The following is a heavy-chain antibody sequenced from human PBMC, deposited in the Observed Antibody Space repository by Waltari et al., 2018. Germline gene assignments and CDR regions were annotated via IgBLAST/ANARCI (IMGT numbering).Heavy chain of an antibody. CDR2: INHGGSS. V-gene: IGHV4-34*01. D-gene: IGHD3-3*01. CDR1: GGSFSGYY. Sequence: QVQLQQWSAGLLKPSETLSLTCAVSGGSFSGYYWSWIRQPPGKGLEWIGEINHGGSSNQTPSLKSRVTISVDTAKNQFSLKLSSVTAADTAVYYCERGGEWLSYDPVDDAFDIWGQGTMVTVSS. CDR3: ERGGEWLSYDPVDDAFDI. J-gene: IGHJ3*02.